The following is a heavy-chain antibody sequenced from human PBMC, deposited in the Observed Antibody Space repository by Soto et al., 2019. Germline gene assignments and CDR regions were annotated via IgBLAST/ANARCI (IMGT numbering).Heavy chain of an antibody. CDR2: IIPILGTT. CDR3: AAGSKNGCIR. Sequence: SVKVSCKASRDTFNNYAITWVRPAPGQGLEWMGGIIPILGTTKYAQKLQGRVTMTADESTSKAYMELTSLRSEDRAVYYCAAGSKNGCIRWGQGTQVTVSS. J-gene: IGHJ4*02. V-gene: IGHV1-69*13. CDR1: RDTFNNYA. D-gene: IGHD1-26*01.